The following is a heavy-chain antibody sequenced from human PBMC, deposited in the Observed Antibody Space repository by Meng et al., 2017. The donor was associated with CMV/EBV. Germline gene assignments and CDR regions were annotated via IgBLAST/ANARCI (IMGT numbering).Heavy chain of an antibody. J-gene: IGHJ4*02. Sequence: QVQLQESGPGLLKPSQTLSLTCTVSGGSISSGDYYWSWIRQPPGKGLEWIGYIYYSGSTYYNPSLKSRVTISVDTSKNQFSLKLSSVTAADTAVYYCARVMGPNRTPYYFDYWGQGTLVTVSS. V-gene: IGHV4-30-4*08. CDR1: GGSISSGDYY. D-gene: IGHD1-14*01. CDR3: ARVMGPNRTPYYFDY. CDR2: IYYSGST.